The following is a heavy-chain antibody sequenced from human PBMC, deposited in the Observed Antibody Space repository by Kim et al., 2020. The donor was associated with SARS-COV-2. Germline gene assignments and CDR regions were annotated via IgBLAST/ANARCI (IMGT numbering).Heavy chain of an antibody. CDR2: ISGSGGST. CDR3: AKGKVIKNYYYYGMDV. Sequence: GGSLRLSCAASGFTFSSYAMSWVRQAPGKGLEWVSAISGSGGSTYYADSVKGRFTISRDNSKNTLYLQMNSLRAEDTAVYYCAKGKVIKNYYYYGMDVWGQGTTVTVSS. J-gene: IGHJ6*02. D-gene: IGHD3-22*01. V-gene: IGHV3-23*01. CDR1: GFTFSSYA.